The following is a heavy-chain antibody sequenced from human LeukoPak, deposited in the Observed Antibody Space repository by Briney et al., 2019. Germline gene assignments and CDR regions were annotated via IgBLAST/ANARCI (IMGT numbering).Heavy chain of an antibody. CDR3: AREGGDYYGSGSYNWFDP. CDR1: GFTVSSNY. D-gene: IGHD3-10*01. CDR2: IYSGGST. J-gene: IGHJ5*02. V-gene: IGHV3-53*01. Sequence: GGSLRLSCAASGFTVSSNYMSWVRQAPGKGLEWVSVIYSGGSTYYADSVKGRFTISRDNAKNSLYLQMNSLRAEDTAVYYCAREGGDYYGSGSYNWFDPWGQGTLVTVSS.